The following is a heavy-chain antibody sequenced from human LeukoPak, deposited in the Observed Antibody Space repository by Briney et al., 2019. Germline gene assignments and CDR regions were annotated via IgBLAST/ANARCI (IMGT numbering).Heavy chain of an antibody. J-gene: IGHJ4*02. CDR3: ARELNGYGYYFFDY. D-gene: IGHD3-16*01. V-gene: IGHV3-23*01. CDR2: ISGSGGST. CDR1: GFTFSSYA. Sequence: GGSLRLSSAASGFTFSSYAMSWVRQAPGKGLEWVSAISGSGGSTYYADSVKGRFTISRDNSKNTLYLQMNSLRAEDTAVYYCARELNGYGYYFFDYWGPGTLVTVSS.